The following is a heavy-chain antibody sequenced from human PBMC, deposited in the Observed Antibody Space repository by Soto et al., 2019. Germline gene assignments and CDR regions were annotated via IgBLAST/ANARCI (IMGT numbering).Heavy chain of an antibody. CDR1: CVSVNLDD. J-gene: IGHJ4*01. D-gene: IGHD3-10*02. V-gene: IGHV3-48*03. Sequence: VGSLRLSYEVACVSVNLDDMRWVRQAPGKGRECIAYISASGYTTNYSDSVKCRFTISRHNARNTLLLTMSSLRVEDTAVYYCARVKRVAAASLFAYYFDSWGQGTMVTVSS. CDR3: ARVKRVAAASLFAYYFDS. CDR2: ISASGYTT.